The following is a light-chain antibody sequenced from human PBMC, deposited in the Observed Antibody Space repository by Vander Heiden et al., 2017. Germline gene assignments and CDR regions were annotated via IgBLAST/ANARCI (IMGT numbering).Light chain of an antibody. V-gene: IGLV3-21*02. CDR3: QVWDHSSEHSV. CDR2: DDS. CDR1: NNARKR. J-gene: IGLJ3*02. Sequence: SYVLTQPPSVSVAPSQTATSTWGGHNNARKRVHWDRQKPGQAPVLVDYDDSVRPSEIPARFSGSNSGNTANLTISRVEAGDEADYFCQVWDHSSEHSVLGGGTKLTVL.